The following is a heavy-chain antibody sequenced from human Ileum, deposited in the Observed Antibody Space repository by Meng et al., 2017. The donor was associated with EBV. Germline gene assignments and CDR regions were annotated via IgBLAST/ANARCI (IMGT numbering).Heavy chain of an antibody. CDR1: DLYITNTSW. D-gene: IGHD3-10*01. Sequence: GQLTGSGPGLWNPSGTLSPTCIVSDLYITNTSWWSWVRQPPGKGLEWIGEIYYSGNTYYNPSLKSRVTISVDKSNNQFSLRLSSVTAADTAVYYCARGGSGYYYGSGFDYWGQGTLVTVSS. CDR3: ARGGSGYYYGSGFDY. V-gene: IGHV4-4*02. CDR2: IYYSGNT. J-gene: IGHJ4*02.